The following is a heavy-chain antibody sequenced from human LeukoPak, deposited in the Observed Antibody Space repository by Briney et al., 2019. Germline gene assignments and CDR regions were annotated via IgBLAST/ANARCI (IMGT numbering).Heavy chain of an antibody. V-gene: IGHV3-30*18. J-gene: IGHJ1*01. CDR3: AKDRAVQQQLVRGYFQH. Sequence: PGGSLRLSCAASGFTFSSYGMHWVRQAPGEGLEWVAVISYDGSNKYYADSVKGRFTISRDNSKNTLYLQMNSLRAEDTAVYYCAKDRAVQQQLVRGYFQHWGQGTLVTVSS. CDR1: GFTFSSYG. D-gene: IGHD6-13*01. CDR2: ISYDGSNK.